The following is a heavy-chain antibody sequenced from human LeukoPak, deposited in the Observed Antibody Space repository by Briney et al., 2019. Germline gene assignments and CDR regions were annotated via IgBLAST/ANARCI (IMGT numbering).Heavy chain of an antibody. CDR1: GFTFTNYA. J-gene: IGHJ3*01. Sequence: PGGSLRLSCAASGFTFTNYAMSWVRQAPGKGLEWVGRIKSKADGETAGYAAPVKGRFTISRDDSKTTLYLQMNSLKTEDTAVYYCTTAPDPFDVWGQGTMVTVSS. CDR3: TTAPDPFDV. CDR2: IKSKADGETA. V-gene: IGHV3-15*01.